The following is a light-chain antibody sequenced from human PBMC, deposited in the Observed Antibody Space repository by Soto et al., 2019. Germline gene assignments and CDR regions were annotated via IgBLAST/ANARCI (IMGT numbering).Light chain of an antibody. V-gene: IGLV2-8*01. CDR3: SSYAGINNLGV. J-gene: IGLJ2*01. Sequence: QSVLTQPPSASGSPGQSVTISCTGTSSDVGGYNYVSWYQQHPDKAPKLMIYEVSKRPSGVPDRVSGSKSGNTASLTVSGLQAEDEADYYCSSYAGINNLGVFGGGTKLTVL. CDR2: EVS. CDR1: SSDVGGYNY.